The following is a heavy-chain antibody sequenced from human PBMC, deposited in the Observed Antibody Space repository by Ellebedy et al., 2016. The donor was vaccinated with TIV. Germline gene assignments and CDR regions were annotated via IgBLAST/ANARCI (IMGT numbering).Heavy chain of an antibody. V-gene: IGHV3-23*01. J-gene: IGHJ2*01. D-gene: IGHD3-10*01. CDR2: IGGSGVST. CDR1: GFSFSSYG. Sequence: GESLKISXSASGFSFSSYGMTWVRQAPGKGLEWVSAIGGSGVSTYYADSVKGRFTVSRDNSKNILYLQMNSLRAEDKAVYYCAKDPYYGSGYFDLWGRGTLVTVAS. CDR3: AKDPYYGSGYFDL.